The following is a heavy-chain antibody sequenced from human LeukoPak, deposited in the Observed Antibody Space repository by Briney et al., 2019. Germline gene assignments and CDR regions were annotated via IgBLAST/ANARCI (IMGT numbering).Heavy chain of an antibody. CDR3: ARLHIVRGVVSAFDI. CDR2: ISYSGST. J-gene: IGHJ3*02. CDR1: GGSISSYY. Sequence: SETLSLTCTVSGGSISSYYWSWIRQPPEKGLEWIGYISYSGSTSYTPSLKSRVTISVDTSKNQFSLKLSSVTAADTAVYYCARLHIVRGVVSAFDIWGQGTMVAVSS. V-gene: IGHV4-59*08. D-gene: IGHD3-10*01.